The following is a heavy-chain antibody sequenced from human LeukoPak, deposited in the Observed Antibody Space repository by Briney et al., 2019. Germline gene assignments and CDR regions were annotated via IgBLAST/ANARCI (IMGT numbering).Heavy chain of an antibody. CDR2: IYTDGST. V-gene: IGHV4-4*07. D-gene: IGHD2-15*01. CDR3: ARAPSGCGGTCAFDY. CDR1: GGSTSNSF. Sequence: SETLSLTCTVSGGSTSNSFWSWIRQPAGKGLEWIGRIYTDGSTNSNSSLRSRLTMSLDTSKNQFSLKLTSVTAADTAVYFCARAPSGCGGTCAFDYWGQGTLATVSS. J-gene: IGHJ4*02.